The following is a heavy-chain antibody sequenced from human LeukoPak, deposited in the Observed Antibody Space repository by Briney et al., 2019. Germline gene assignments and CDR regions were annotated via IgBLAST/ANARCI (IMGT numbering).Heavy chain of an antibody. J-gene: IGHJ5*02. Sequence: NPSETLSLTCTVSGGSISSYYWSWIRQPPGKGLEWIGYIYYSGSTNYNPSLKSRVTISVDTSKNQFSLKLSSVTAADTAVYYCARHVRHPMIARAWFDPWGQGTLVTVSS. V-gene: IGHV4-59*08. D-gene: IGHD3-22*01. CDR1: GGSISSYY. CDR2: IYYSGST. CDR3: ARHVRHPMIARAWFDP.